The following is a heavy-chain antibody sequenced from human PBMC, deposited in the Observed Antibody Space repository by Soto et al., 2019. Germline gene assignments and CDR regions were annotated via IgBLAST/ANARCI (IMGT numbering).Heavy chain of an antibody. CDR2: ITSSDYI. CDR1: GFTFSTYT. J-gene: IGHJ5*02. Sequence: EVQLVESGGGLVKPGGSLRLSCAASGFTFSTYTMNCVRQAPGKGLEWVSSITSSDYISYADSVKGRLTISRDNAKNSLFLQMNSLRADDTAVYYCAREIEYSNGWTNWFDPWGQGTLVTVSS. D-gene: IGHD6-6*01. V-gene: IGHV3-21*01. CDR3: AREIEYSNGWTNWFDP.